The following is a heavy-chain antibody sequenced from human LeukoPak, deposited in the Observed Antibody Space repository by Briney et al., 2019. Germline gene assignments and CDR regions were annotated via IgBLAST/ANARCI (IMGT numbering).Heavy chain of an antibody. CDR2: IYHSGST. Sequence: PSETLSLTCAVSGYSISSGYYWGWIRQPPGKGLEWIGSIYHSGSTYYNPSLKSRVTISVDTSKNQFSLKLSSVTAADTAVYYCARNGYSYGYGGYYYNRDVGGKGTTVTVS. D-gene: IGHD5-18*01. V-gene: IGHV4-38-2*01. CDR3: ARNGYSYGYGGYYYNRDV. J-gene: IGHJ6*03. CDR1: GYSISSGYY.